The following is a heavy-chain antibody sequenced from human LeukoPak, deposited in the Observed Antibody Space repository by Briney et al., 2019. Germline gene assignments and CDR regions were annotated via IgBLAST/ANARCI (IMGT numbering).Heavy chain of an antibody. V-gene: IGHV6-1*01. CDR3: ARDPRIALPGHPYFDY. CDR2: TYYRSKWYN. D-gene: IGHD6-19*01. CDR1: GDTVSTNSAA. Sequence: SQTLSLTCAITGDTVSTNSAAWNWIRQTPLRGLEWLGRTYYRSKWYNDYAVSVKSRIAINPDTSKNQFSLQLNSVTPEDTAVYYCARDPRIALPGHPYFDYWGQGTLVTVSS. J-gene: IGHJ4*02.